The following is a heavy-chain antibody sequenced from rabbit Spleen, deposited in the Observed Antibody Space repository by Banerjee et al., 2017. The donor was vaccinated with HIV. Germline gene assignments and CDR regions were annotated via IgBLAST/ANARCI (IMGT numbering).Heavy chain of an antibody. D-gene: IGHD2-1*01. CDR2: IYTGSGGT. V-gene: IGHV1S45*01. CDR1: GVSLNDKDV. CDR3: AREEYGGVGAYRL. J-gene: IGHJ6*01. Sequence: QEQLVESGGGLVKPEGSLTLTCKASGVSLNDKDVMCWVRQAPGKGLEWIACIYTGSGGTKYASWAKGRFTISKTSSTTVTLQMTSLTAADTATYFCAREEYGGVGAYRLWGPGTLVTVS.